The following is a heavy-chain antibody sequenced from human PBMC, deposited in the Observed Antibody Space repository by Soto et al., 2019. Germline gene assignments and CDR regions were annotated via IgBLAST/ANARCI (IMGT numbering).Heavy chain of an antibody. Sequence: GYLRLSCAASGFTFNNYALSWVRQAPGKGPEWVSAFSGSGDNTFYADSVKGRFTVSRDNSKKTLYLQQNSLRDEDTGVYYCARDAGELPVVTVGFLVFWGRGTLVTVSS. J-gene: IGHJ4*02. CDR2: FSGSGDNT. CDR1: GFTFNNYA. V-gene: IGHV3-23*01. CDR3: ARDAGELPVVTVGFLVF. D-gene: IGHD1-26*01.